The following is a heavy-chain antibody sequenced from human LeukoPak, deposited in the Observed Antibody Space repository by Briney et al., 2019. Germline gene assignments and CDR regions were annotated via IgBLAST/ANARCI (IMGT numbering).Heavy chain of an antibody. D-gene: IGHD3-16*02. CDR2: ISSSNIYI. CDR1: GFTFSSYD. Sequence: GGSLRLSCAASGFTFSSYDMNWVRQAPGKGLEWVSSISSSNIYIYYADSVKGRFTISRDNAKNSLYLQMNSLRAEDTAVYYCARDAAGLSRFDYWGQGTLVTVSS. CDR3: ARDAAGLSRFDY. V-gene: IGHV3-21*01. J-gene: IGHJ4*02.